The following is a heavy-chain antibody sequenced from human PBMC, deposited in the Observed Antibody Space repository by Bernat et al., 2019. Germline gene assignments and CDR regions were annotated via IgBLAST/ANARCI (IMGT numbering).Heavy chain of an antibody. D-gene: IGHD3-22*01. CDR1: GFTFSDYW. CDR2: IFRAGFTT. V-gene: IGHV3-74*01. J-gene: IGHJ6*02. Sequence: EVQLVESGGGLVQPGGSLRLSCEVSGFTFSDYWMHWVRQAPGKGLVWVSGIFRAGFTTTYADSVKGRFTISRDNAKNTLYLQMNSLRDEDTAVYYCAREWNYDSSGYGLGDGMDVWGQGTTVTVSS. CDR3: AREWNYDSSGYGLGDGMDV.